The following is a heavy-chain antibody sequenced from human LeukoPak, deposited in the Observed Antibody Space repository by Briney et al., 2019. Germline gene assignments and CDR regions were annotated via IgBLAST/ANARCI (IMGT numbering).Heavy chain of an antibody. CDR3: AKVVVVPAAIDDHFDY. CDR1: GFTFSGYA. Sequence: GGSLRLSCAASGFTFSGYAMSWVRQAPGKGLEWVSAISGSGGSTYYADSVKGRFTISRDNSKNTLYLQMNSLRAEDTAVYYCAKVVVVPAAIDDHFDYWGQGTLVTVSS. V-gene: IGHV3-23*01. D-gene: IGHD2-2*02. CDR2: ISGSGGST. J-gene: IGHJ4*02.